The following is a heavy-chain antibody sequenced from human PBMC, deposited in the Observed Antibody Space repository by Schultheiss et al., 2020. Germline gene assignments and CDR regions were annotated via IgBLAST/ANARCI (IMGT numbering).Heavy chain of an antibody. Sequence: GGSLRLSCAASGFTFSSYWMHWVRQAPGKGLVWVSRINSDGSSTSYADSVKGRFTISRDNAKNTLFLQVNSLRAEDTAVYFCARGYCSTTSCQRHNWFDPWGQGTLVTVSS. CDR1: GFTFSSYW. D-gene: IGHD2-2*01. J-gene: IGHJ5*02. V-gene: IGHV3-74*01. CDR2: INSDGSST. CDR3: ARGYCSTTSCQRHNWFDP.